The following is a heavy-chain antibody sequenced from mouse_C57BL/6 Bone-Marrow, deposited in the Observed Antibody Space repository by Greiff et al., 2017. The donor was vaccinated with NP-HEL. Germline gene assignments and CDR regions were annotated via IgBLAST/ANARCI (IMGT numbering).Heavy chain of an antibody. D-gene: IGHD1-1*01. CDR2: IYPGSGST. Sequence: QVQLQQPGAELVKPGASVKMSCKASGYTFTSYWITWVKQRPGQGLEWIGDIYPGSGSTNYNEKFKGKATLTVDTSSSTAYMQLSSLTSEDSAVDYCARAGPQLAWLAYWGQGTLVTVSA. J-gene: IGHJ3*01. V-gene: IGHV1-55*01. CDR3: ARAGPQLAWLAY. CDR1: GYTFTSYW.